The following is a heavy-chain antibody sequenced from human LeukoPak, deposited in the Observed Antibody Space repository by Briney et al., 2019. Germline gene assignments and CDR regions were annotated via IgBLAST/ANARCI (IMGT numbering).Heavy chain of an antibody. CDR2: INPNSGGT. D-gene: IGHD3-22*01. CDR3: ARGRITMIAIGSGRPVDY. V-gene: IGHV1-2*06. Sequence: ASVKVSCTASGYTFTGYYMHWVRQAPGQGLEWMGRINPNSGGTNYAQKFQGRVTMTRDTSISTAYMELSRLRSDDTAVYYCARGRITMIAIGSGRPVDYWGQGTLVTVSS. CDR1: GYTFTGYY. J-gene: IGHJ4*02.